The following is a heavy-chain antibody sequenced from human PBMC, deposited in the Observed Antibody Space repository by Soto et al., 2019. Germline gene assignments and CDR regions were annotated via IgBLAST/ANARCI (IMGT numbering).Heavy chain of an antibody. D-gene: IGHD6-19*01. CDR1: GGSIPSYY. J-gene: IGHJ4*02. Sequence: QVQLQESGPGLVKPSETLSLNCTVSGGSIPSYYWSWIRQPPGRGLEWIGYIYYSGTTKYNPSFKSRVTMSLDTSRNQVSLTLSSVTAADTAFYYCARHWAVSGTAGFDYWGRGTLVTVSS. CDR2: IYYSGTT. V-gene: IGHV4-59*08. CDR3: ARHWAVSGTAGFDY.